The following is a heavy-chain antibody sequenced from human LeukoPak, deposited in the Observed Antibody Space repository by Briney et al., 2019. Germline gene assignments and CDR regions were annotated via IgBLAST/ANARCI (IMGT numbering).Heavy chain of an antibody. Sequence: GGSLRLSCAASGFTFSIYWMSWVRQAPGKGLEWVANIKQDGSEKYYVDSVKGRFTIFRDDAKNSLYLQMNSLRAEDTAVYYCARDNGYCSGGSCYHYYMDVWGKGTTVTVSS. D-gene: IGHD2-15*01. CDR2: IKQDGSEK. V-gene: IGHV3-7*01. CDR1: GFTFSIYW. J-gene: IGHJ6*03. CDR3: ARDNGYCSGGSCYHYYMDV.